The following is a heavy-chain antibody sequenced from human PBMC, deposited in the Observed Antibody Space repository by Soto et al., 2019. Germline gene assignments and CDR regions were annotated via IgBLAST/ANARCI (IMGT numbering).Heavy chain of an antibody. V-gene: IGHV4-31*11. Sequence: SETLSLTCAVSGGSISSGGYYWSWIRQHPGKGLEWIGYIYHSGTTYYNPSLKSRVTLSVDKSKNEFSLKMSSVTAADTAVYYCTSKFGQLLADAFDIWGQGTMVTVSS. D-gene: IGHD3-10*01. CDR2: IYHSGTT. CDR3: TSKFGQLLADAFDI. CDR1: GGSISSGGYY. J-gene: IGHJ3*02.